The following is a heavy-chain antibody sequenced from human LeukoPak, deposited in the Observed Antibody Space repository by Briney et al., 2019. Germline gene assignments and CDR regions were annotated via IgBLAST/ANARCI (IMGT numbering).Heavy chain of an antibody. Sequence: SETLSLTCIVSGGSISTSAYYWGWIRQPPGEGLQWIGGIYYSGNTYYNSSLKSRVTISVDTSTSQFSLRLSSVTAADTAVYYCARQPALTHSPFDYWGQGTLVTVSS. V-gene: IGHV4-39*01. CDR3: ARQPALTHSPFDY. CDR1: GGSISTSAYY. J-gene: IGHJ4*02. CDR2: IYYSGNT.